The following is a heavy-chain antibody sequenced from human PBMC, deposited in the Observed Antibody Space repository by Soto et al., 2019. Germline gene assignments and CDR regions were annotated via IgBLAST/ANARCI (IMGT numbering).Heavy chain of an antibody. D-gene: IGHD3-9*01. J-gene: IGHJ4*02. V-gene: IGHV2-5*02. CDR1: GFSLSTSGVG. Sequence: QITLKESGPTLVKPTQTLTLTCTFSGFSLSTSGVGVGWIRQPPGKALEWLALIYWDDDKRYSPSLKSRLTINKDTSKNRVVLTLTKLDTVDTATYYCARGGLTTYYSPFFDYWGQGTLVTVSS. CDR3: ARGGLTTYYSPFFDY. CDR2: IYWDDDK.